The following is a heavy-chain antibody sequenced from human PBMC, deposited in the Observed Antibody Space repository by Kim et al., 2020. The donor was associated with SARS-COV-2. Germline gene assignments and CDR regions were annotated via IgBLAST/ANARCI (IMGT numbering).Heavy chain of an antibody. Sequence: AKGRFTISRDNSKNTLYLQMNSLRAEDTAVYYCAKGPWLIVVVTAAFDYWGQGTLVTVSS. V-gene: IGHV3-23*01. J-gene: IGHJ4*02. CDR3: AKGPWLIVVVTAAFDY. D-gene: IGHD2-21*02.